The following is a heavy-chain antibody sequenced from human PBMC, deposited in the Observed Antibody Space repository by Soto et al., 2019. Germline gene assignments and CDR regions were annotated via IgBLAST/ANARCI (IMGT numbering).Heavy chain of an antibody. CDR3: ALRSGSVTQFDP. Sequence: QITLKESGPTLVKPTQTLTLTCTFSGFSLSTSGVGVGWIRQPPGKALEWLALIYWDDDKRYSPSLKSRLTITKDTSKNQVVLTMTNMDPVDTATYYCALRSGSVTQFDPWGQGTLVTVSS. D-gene: IGHD2-15*01. CDR1: GFSLSTSGVG. CDR2: IYWDDDK. V-gene: IGHV2-5*02. J-gene: IGHJ5*02.